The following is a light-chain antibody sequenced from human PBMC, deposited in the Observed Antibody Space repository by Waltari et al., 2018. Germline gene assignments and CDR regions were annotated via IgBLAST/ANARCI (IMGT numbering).Light chain of an antibody. Sequence: CRTSQGISRWLAWYQQKPGTAPKLLIYETSTLNNGVPSRFSGSGSGTDFTLTISGLQPDDFATYYCLRYTSYFLSFGGGTRVEIK. V-gene: IGKV1-5*03. CDR2: ETS. CDR1: QGISRW. J-gene: IGKJ4*01. CDR3: LRYTSYFLS.